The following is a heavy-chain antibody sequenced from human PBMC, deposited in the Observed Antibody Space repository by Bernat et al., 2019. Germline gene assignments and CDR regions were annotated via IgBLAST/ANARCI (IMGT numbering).Heavy chain of an antibody. J-gene: IGHJ4*02. CDR3: ARVGSSGWYFDY. V-gene: IGHV4-4*07. D-gene: IGHD6-19*01. CDR1: GGSISSYY. CDR2: IYTSGST. Sequence: QVQLQESGPGLVKPSETLSLTCTVSGGSISSYYWTWIRQPAGKGLECIGRIYTSGSTNYNPSLKSRVTMSVDTSKNQFSLKVISVTAADTAVYYCARVGSSGWYFDYWGQGILVTVSS.